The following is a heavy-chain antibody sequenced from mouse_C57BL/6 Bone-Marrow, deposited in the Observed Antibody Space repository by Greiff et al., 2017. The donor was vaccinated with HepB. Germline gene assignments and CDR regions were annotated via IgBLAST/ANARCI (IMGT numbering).Heavy chain of an antibody. D-gene: IGHD4-1*01. J-gene: IGHJ4*01. CDR2: IDSNSGGT. CDR1: GYTFTSYW. CDR3: AGTGTFYAIDY. V-gene: IGHV1-72*01. Sequence: QVQLQPGAELVKPGASVKLFCKASGYTFTSYWMHWVKQRPGRGLEWIGRIDSNSGGTKYYKKFKSKATLTVDKPSSTAYMQLSSLTSEDSAVYYYAGTGTFYAIDYGGQGTSVTVSS.